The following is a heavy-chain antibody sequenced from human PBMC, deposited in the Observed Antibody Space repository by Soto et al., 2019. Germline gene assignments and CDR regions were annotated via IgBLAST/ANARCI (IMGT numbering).Heavy chain of an antibody. V-gene: IGHV3-30*03. Sequence: QVQLVESGGGVVQPGRSLRLSCAASGFTFSSYGMHWVRQAPGKGLEWVAVISYDGSNKYYADSVKGRFTISRDNSKNTLYLQMNSLRAEDTAVYYCATKRGYSSGWYLDYWGQGTLVTVSS. J-gene: IGHJ4*02. D-gene: IGHD6-19*01. CDR3: ATKRGYSSGWYLDY. CDR1: GFTFSSYG. CDR2: ISYDGSNK.